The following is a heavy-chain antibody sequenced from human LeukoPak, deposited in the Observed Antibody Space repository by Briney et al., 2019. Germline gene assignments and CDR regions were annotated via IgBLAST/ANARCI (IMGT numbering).Heavy chain of an antibody. D-gene: IGHD1-26*01. CDR2: INHSGST. CDR1: GGSFSGYY. J-gene: IGHJ3*02. CDR3: ASRGSYYVDAFDI. Sequence: SETLSLTCAVYGGSFSGYYWSWIRQPPGKGLEWIGEINHSGSTNYNPSLKSRVTISVDKSKNQFSLKLSSVTAADTAVYYCASRGSYYVDAFDIWGQGTMVTVSS. V-gene: IGHV4-34*01.